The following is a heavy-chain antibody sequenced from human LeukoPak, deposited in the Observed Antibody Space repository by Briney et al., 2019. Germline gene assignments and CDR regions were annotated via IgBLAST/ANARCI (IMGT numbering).Heavy chain of an antibody. CDR1: GYTFTTHD. V-gene: IGHV1-8*01. CDR2: MSPNSGDT. J-gene: IGHJ4*02. Sequence: GASVKVSCKASGYTFTTHDINWVRQATGQGLEWLRWMSPNSGDTGNAQKFQGRVTMTSDSSISTAYMELSSLRSEDTAIYYCVRTPPNWGFDYWGQGTLVTVSS. CDR3: VRTPPNWGFDY. D-gene: IGHD7-27*01.